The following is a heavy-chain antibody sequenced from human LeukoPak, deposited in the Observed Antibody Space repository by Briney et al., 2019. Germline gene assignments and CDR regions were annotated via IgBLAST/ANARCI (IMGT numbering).Heavy chain of an antibody. CDR2: INPNGGGT. D-gene: IGHD6-19*01. Sequence: ASVKVSCKASGYTFTGYYIHWVRQAPGQGLEWMGWINPNGGGTNYAQKFQGRATVTLDTSISTAYMELSSLRSDHTALYYCARVGSSGWYVHPTLDFWGQGTLVTVSS. V-gene: IGHV1-2*02. CDR1: GYTFTGYY. J-gene: IGHJ4*02. CDR3: ARVGSSGWYVHPTLDF.